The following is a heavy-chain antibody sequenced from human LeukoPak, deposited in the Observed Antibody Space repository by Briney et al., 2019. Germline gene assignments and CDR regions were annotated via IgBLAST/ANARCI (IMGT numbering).Heavy chain of an antibody. J-gene: IGHJ4*02. CDR2: ISSGGTTI. V-gene: IGHV3-48*03. CDR1: GMSFSGYE. Sequence: GGSLRLSCAASGMSFSGYEMNWVRQAPGKGLEWVSYISSGGTTIYYADSVKGRFTISRDNAKNSLYLQMNNLRAEDTAVYYCASARLYSSSWYCYFDYWGRGTLVTVSS. D-gene: IGHD6-13*01. CDR3: ASARLYSSSWYCYFDY.